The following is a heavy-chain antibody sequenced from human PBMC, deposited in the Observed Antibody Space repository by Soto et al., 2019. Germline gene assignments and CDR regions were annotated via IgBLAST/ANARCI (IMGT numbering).Heavy chain of an antibody. Sequence: DVQLTESGGGLVPPGGSLRLSCGASGYSLGSDWMACVRQAPGKGLEGVANIRKDGSQEHYADSVRGRFSVSRDNAKDSLYLQMNSLRLEDTAVYYCTRDANYRDDSAYYDVFDIWGQGTMVTVSS. V-gene: IGHV3-7*05. CDR1: GYSLGSDW. CDR3: TRDANYRDDSAYYDVFDI. D-gene: IGHD3-16*01. CDR2: IRKDGSQE. J-gene: IGHJ3*02.